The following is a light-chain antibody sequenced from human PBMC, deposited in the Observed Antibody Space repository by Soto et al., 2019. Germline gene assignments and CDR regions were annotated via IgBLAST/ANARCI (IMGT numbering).Light chain of an antibody. V-gene: IGKV3-11*01. CDR2: DAS. CDR3: QQRNNWPPSIT. Sequence: EIVLTQSPATLSWSPGERATLSCRASQSVGGHLAWYQQKPGQAPRLLIYDASDRATGIPARFSGSGSETDFTLTISSLEPDDFAVYYCQQRNNWPPSITFGQGTRLEIK. J-gene: IGKJ5*01. CDR1: QSVGGH.